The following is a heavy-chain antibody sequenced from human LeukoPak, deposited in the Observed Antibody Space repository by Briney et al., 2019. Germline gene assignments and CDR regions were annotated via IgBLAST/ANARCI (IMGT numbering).Heavy chain of an antibody. CDR3: ARSEYSSLLDY. CDR2: ISYDEGNK. CDR1: GFTFSSYA. D-gene: IGHD6-6*01. J-gene: IGHJ4*02. V-gene: IGHV3-30*01. Sequence: PGGSLRLSCAASGFTFSSYAMHWVCQAPGKGLEWVAVISYDEGNKYYADSVKGRFTISRDNSKNTLYLQMNSLRAEDTAVYYCARSEYSSLLDYWGQGTLVTVSS.